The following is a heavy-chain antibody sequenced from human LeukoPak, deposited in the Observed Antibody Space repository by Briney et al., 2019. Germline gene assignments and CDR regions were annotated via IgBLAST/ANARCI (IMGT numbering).Heavy chain of an antibody. D-gene: IGHD5-24*01. CDR2: INHSGST. Sequence: SETLSLTCAVYGGSFSGYYWSWIRQPPGKGLEWIGEINHSGSTNYNPSLKSRVTISVDTSKNQFSLKLSSVTAADTAVYYCARGITLSWFDPWGQGTLVTVSS. CDR3: ARGITLSWFDP. CDR1: GGSFSGYY. V-gene: IGHV4-34*01. J-gene: IGHJ5*02.